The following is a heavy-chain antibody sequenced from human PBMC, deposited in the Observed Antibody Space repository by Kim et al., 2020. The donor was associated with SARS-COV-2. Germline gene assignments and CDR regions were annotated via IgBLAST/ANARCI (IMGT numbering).Heavy chain of an antibody. CDR1: GYTFTSYW. CDR3: ARPIDSGSNNFCFDN. D-gene: IGHD4-17*01. V-gene: IGHV5-51*01. J-gene: IGHJ4*02. Sequence: GESLKISCKASGYTFTSYWIGWVRQMPGKGLEWMGSIYPGDSDTRYSPSFRGQVTISADKSISPAYVQWSSLKAPDTAMYYCARPIDSGSNNFCFDNWGQGALVTGSS. CDR2: IYPGDSDT.